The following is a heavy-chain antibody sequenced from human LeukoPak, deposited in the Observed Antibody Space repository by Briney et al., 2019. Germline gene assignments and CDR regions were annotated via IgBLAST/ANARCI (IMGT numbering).Heavy chain of an antibody. D-gene: IGHD3-16*02. Sequence: SETLSLTCAVYGGSFSGYYWSWIRQPPGKGLEWIGEINHSGSTNYNPSLKSRVTISVDTSKNQFSLKLSSVTAADTAVYYCARASQDYDYVWGSYRFAGDYWGQGTLVTVS. J-gene: IGHJ4*02. CDR1: GGSFSGYY. CDR2: INHSGST. V-gene: IGHV4-34*01. CDR3: ARASQDYDYVWGSYRFAGDY.